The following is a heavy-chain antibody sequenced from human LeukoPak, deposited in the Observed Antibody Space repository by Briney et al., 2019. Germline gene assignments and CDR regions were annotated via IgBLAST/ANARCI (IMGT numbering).Heavy chain of an antibody. J-gene: IGHJ3*02. CDR3: SCRGVTYSSSGDDI. CDR1: GGSISSYY. Sequence: PSETLSLTCTVSGGSISSYYWSWLRQPAGKGLEWIGRIYTSGSTNYNPSLKSRVTMSVDTSKNQFSLKLSSVTAADTAVYYCSCRGVTYSSSGDDIWGQGTMVTVSS. CDR2: IYTSGST. D-gene: IGHD6-13*01. V-gene: IGHV4-4*07.